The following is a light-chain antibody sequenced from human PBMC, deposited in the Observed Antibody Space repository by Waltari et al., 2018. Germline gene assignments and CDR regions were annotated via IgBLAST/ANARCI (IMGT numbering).Light chain of an antibody. CDR1: SGSVSTTYY. CDR2: NTN. Sequence: QTVVTQEPAFSVSPGGTVTLTCGLNSGSVSTTYYPSWYQQTPGQAPRTLIYNTNMRSSVVPDRFSGSILGDKAALTITGAQADDECDCYCALYMGRGIRVFGGGTKLTVL. CDR3: ALYMGRGIRV. J-gene: IGLJ2*01. V-gene: IGLV8-61*01.